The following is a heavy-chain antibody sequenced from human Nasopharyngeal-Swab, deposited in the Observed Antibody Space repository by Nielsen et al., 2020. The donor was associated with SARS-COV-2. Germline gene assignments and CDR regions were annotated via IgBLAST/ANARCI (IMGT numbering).Heavy chain of an antibody. V-gene: IGHV4-34*01. D-gene: IGHD3-9*01. Sequence: GSLRLSCAVYGGSFSDHYWTWIRQPPGKGLEWIGEVYHSGFTNYNPSLKSRVTISVDTSKNQFSLRLSSLTAADTAVYYCARIELRYFDGVVSNGWFDPWGQGTLVTVSS. CDR2: VYHSGFT. J-gene: IGHJ5*02. CDR1: GGSFSDHY. CDR3: ARIELRYFDGVVSNGWFDP.